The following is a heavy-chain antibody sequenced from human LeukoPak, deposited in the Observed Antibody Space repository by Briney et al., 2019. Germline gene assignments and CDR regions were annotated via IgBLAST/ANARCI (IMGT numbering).Heavy chain of an antibody. D-gene: IGHD3-3*01. CDR2: IYYSGST. Sequence: SETLSLTCTVSGGSISSYYWSWIRQPPGKGLEWIGYIYYSGSTNYNPSLKSRVTISVDTSKHQFSLKLSSVTAADTAVYYCARGVTIFGVVIRYFDYWGREPWSPSPQ. V-gene: IGHV4-59*01. J-gene: IGHJ4*02. CDR1: GGSISSYY. CDR3: ARGVTIFGVVIRYFDY.